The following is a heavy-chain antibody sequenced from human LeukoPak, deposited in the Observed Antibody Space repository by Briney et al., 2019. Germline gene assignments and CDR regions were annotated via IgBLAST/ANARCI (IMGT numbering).Heavy chain of an antibody. D-gene: IGHD5-12*01. V-gene: IGHV4-39*07. CDR2: IYYSGST. Sequence: PSETLSLTCTVSGGSISSYYWGWIRQPPGKGLEWIGSIYYSGSTYYNPSLKSRVTISVDTSKNQFSLKLSSVTAADTAVYYCARDSVGVMATSLDYWGQGTLVTVSS. CDR1: GGSISSYY. J-gene: IGHJ4*02. CDR3: ARDSVGVMATSLDY.